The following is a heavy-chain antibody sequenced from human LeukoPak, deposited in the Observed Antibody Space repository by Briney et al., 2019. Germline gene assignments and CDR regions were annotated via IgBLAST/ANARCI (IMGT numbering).Heavy chain of an antibody. CDR3: ARSSYDFWSGFYYMDV. V-gene: IGHV1-18*01. D-gene: IGHD3-3*01. CDR1: GYTFTSYG. J-gene: IGHJ6*03. Sequence: ASVKVSCKASGYTFTSYGISWVRQAPGQGLEWMGWISAYNGNTNYAQKFQGRVTMTRDTSISTAYMELSRLRSDDTAVYYCARSSYDFWSGFYYMDVRGKGTTVTVSS. CDR2: ISAYNGNT.